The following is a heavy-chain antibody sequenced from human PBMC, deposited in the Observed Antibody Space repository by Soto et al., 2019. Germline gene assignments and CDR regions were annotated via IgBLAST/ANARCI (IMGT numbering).Heavy chain of an antibody. D-gene: IGHD2-2*01. CDR1: GGTCSSYA. CDR2: TIPIFGTA. CDR3: ARDIVVVPAAMMSHYGMAV. V-gene: IGHV1-69*13. J-gene: IGHJ6*02. Sequence: GASVKVSCKASGGTCSSYAISWVRQAPGQGLEWMGGTIPIFGTANYAQKFQGRVTITADESTSTAYMELSSLRSEDTAVYYCARDIVVVPAAMMSHYGMAVWGQGTTVIASS.